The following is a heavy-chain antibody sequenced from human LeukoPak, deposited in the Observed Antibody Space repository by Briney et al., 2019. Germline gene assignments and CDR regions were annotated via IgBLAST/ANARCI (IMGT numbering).Heavy chain of an antibody. D-gene: IGHD3-10*01. CDR2: LSGGGSST. Sequence: GGSLRLSCAASGFTLSSYAMSWLRQAPGKGLEWVTSLSGGGSSTIYADSVKGRFTISRDNSKNTLYLQMNSLRAEDTAVYYCAKGGSNYFDPWGQGTLVTVSS. V-gene: IGHV3-23*01. CDR3: AKGGSNYFDP. J-gene: IGHJ5*02. CDR1: GFTLSSYA.